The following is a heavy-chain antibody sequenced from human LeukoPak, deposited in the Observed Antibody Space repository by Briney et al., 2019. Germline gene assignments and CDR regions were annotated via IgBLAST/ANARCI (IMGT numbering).Heavy chain of an antibody. CDR1: GGSISSSSYY. J-gene: IGHJ5*02. CDR2: IYYSGST. Sequence: SETLSLTCTVSGGSISSSSYYWSWIRQPPGKGLEWIGYIYYSGSTNYNPSLKSRVTISVDTSKNQFSLKLGSVTAADTAVYYCARGSYSSSPLDWFDPWGQGTLVTVSS. CDR3: ARGSYSSSPLDWFDP. V-gene: IGHV4-61*05. D-gene: IGHD6-13*01.